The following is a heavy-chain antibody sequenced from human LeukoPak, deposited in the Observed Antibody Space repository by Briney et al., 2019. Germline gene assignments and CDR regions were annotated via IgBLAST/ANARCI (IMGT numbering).Heavy chain of an antibody. CDR1: GFTFSVYW. J-gene: IGHJ4*02. CDR2: ISNDGSST. CDR3: VRDSPTGYYTDH. D-gene: IGHD3/OR15-3a*01. Sequence: GGSLKLSCAASGFTFSVYWMHWVRQAPGKGLVWVSRISNDGSSTTYADSVKGRFTISRDDDKNTVYLQMNSLRAEDTAVYYCVRDSPTGYYTDHWGQGTLVTVSS. V-gene: IGHV3-74*01.